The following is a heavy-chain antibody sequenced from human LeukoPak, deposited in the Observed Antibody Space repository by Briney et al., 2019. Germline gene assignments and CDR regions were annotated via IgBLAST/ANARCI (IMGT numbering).Heavy chain of an antibody. V-gene: IGHV3-33*01. D-gene: IGHD3-22*01. Sequence: GGSLGLSCAASGFTFSSYGMHWVRQAPGKGLEWVAVIWYDGSNKYYADSVKGRFTISRDNSKNTLYLQMNSLRAEDTAVYYCAREDGDGYDSSGSFDYWGQGTLVTVSS. CDR1: GFTFSSYG. CDR2: IWYDGSNK. CDR3: AREDGDGYDSSGSFDY. J-gene: IGHJ4*02.